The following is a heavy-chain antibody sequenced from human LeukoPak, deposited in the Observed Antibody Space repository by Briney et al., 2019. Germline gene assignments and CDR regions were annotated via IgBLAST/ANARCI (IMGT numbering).Heavy chain of an antibody. CDR1: GFTFSSYW. CDR3: AREFYGIAAAGSLNYYYMDV. Sequence: GGSLRLSCAASGFTFSSYWMHWVRQAPGKGLVWVSRINSDGSSTSYADSVKGRFTISRDNSKNTLYLQMNSLRAEDTAVYYCAREFYGIAAAGSLNYYYMDVWGKGTTVTISS. CDR2: INSDGSST. V-gene: IGHV3-74*01. D-gene: IGHD6-13*01. J-gene: IGHJ6*03.